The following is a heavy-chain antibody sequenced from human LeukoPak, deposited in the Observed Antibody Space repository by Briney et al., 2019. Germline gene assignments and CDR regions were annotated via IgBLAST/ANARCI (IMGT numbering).Heavy chain of an antibody. CDR1: GFTFSSYA. D-gene: IGHD4-23*01. Sequence: GGSLRLSCAASGFTFSSYAMSWVRQAPGKGLEWVSFIRYDGSNEYYADSVKGRFTISRDNSKNTLYLQMNSLRAEDTAVYYCARDGDYGGYFDYWGQGTLVTVSS. CDR2: IRYDGSNE. J-gene: IGHJ4*02. V-gene: IGHV3-33*08. CDR3: ARDGDYGGYFDY.